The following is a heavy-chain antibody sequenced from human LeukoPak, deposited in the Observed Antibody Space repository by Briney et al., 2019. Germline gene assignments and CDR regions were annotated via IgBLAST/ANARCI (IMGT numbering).Heavy chain of an antibody. CDR3: AKAGKQLRYFDWLLFFDY. CDR1: GFTFSSYS. D-gene: IGHD3-9*01. Sequence: GGSLRLSCAASGFTFSSYSMNWVRQAPGKGLEWVSSISSSSSYIYYADSVKGRFVVSRDNTNNTLDLQMNSLRAEDTAVYYCAKAGKQLRYFDWLLFFDYWGQGTLVTVSS. V-gene: IGHV3-21*04. CDR2: ISSSSSYI. J-gene: IGHJ4*02.